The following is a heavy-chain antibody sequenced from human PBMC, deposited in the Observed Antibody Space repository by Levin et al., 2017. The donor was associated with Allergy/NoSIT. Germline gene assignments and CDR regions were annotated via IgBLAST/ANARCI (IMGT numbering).Heavy chain of an antibody. CDR3: VRALGANYDYVWGSYRYVGHGLDV. Sequence: GGSLRLSCSVSGLSFSLYAMHWVRQAPGKGLEWVAVISHEGSKIFYADSVKGRFTISRDNARNTLNLQMSSLRADDTAVYYCVRALGANYDYVWGSYRYVGHGLDVWGQGTTVTVSS. J-gene: IGHJ6*02. CDR2: ISHEGSKI. CDR1: GLSFSLYA. V-gene: IGHV3-30*04. D-gene: IGHD3-16*02.